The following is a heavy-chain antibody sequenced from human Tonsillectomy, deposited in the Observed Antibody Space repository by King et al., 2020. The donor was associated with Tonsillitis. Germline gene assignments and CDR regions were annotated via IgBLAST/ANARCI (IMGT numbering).Heavy chain of an antibody. CDR3: ARARIAVAGTDAFDI. CDR1: GYTVTGYY. J-gene: IGHJ3*02. Sequence: VQLVESGAEVKKPGASVKVSCKASGYTVTGYYIHWVRQAPGQGLEWRGWINPNSGDTDYAQRFQGRVTMTRDTSISTAYLELSKLRSDDTAVYYCARARIAVAGTDAFDIWGQGTMVTVSS. CDR2: INPNSGDT. D-gene: IGHD6-19*01. V-gene: IGHV1-2*02.